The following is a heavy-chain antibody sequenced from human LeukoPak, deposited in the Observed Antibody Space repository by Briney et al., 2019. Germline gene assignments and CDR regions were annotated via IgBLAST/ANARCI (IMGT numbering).Heavy chain of an antibody. Sequence: ASVKVSCKASGYTFTSYGISWVRQAPGQGLEWMGWISAYNGNTNYAQKLQGRVTMTTDTSTSTADMGLRSLRSDDTAVYYCARDSGIAARPGAFDIWGQGTMVTVSS. CDR1: GYTFTSYG. V-gene: IGHV1-18*01. CDR2: ISAYNGNT. CDR3: ARDSGIAARPGAFDI. J-gene: IGHJ3*02. D-gene: IGHD6-6*01.